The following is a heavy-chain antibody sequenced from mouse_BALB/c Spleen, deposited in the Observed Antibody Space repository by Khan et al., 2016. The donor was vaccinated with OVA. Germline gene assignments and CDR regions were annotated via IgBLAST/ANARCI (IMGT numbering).Heavy chain of an antibody. J-gene: IGHJ3*01. CDR2: ISYSGNT. CDR1: GYSITSEYT. CDR3: ARKDYYDYDPFPY. D-gene: IGHD2-4*01. Sequence: EVKLLESGPGLVKPSQSLSLTCTVTGYSITSEYTWNWIRQFPGNKLEWMGFISYSGNTRYNPSLKSRISITRDTSKNQFFLKLNSVTSEDTATYYCARKDYYDYDPFPYWGQGTLVTVSA. V-gene: IGHV3-2*02.